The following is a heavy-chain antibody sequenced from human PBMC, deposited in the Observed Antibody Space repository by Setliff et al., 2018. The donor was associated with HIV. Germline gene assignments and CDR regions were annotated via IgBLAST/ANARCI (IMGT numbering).Heavy chain of an antibody. CDR1: GGSISNSRYY. CDR2: IYYSGST. V-gene: IGHV4-39*01. Sequence: SETLSLTCTVSGGSISNSRYYWSWIRQPPGKGLEWIGSIYYSGSTCYNPSLKSRVTISVDMSKNQFSLKLSSVTAADAAVYYCASRVYYYDSSGYLREEGFDPWGQGTPVTVSS. J-gene: IGHJ5*02. D-gene: IGHD3-22*01. CDR3: ASRVYYYDSSGYLREEGFDP.